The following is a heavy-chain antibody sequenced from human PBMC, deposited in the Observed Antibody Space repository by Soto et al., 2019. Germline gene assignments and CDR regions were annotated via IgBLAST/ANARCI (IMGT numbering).Heavy chain of an antibody. CDR2: ISAYNGNT. D-gene: IGHD3-9*01. V-gene: IGHV1-18*01. Sequence: QVQLVQSGAEVKKPGASVKVSCKASGYTFTSYGIIWVRQAPGQGLEWMGWISAYNGNTNYAQKLQGRVTMTTDTSPSTADMELRSLRSDDTAVYYCARDRQRWLDLTGDFDLWGRGTLVTVSS. CDR1: GYTFTSYG. CDR3: ARDRQRWLDLTGDFDL. J-gene: IGHJ2*01.